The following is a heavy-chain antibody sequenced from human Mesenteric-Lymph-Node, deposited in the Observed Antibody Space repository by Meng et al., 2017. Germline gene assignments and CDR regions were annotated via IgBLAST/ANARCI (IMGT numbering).Heavy chain of an antibody. CDR3: AKGLVRGHDY. D-gene: IGHD3-10*01. CDR1: GFNFDGYA. V-gene: IGHV3-23*01. Sequence: GESLKISCAASGFNFDGYAMTWVRQAPGKGLEWVSTLSGNSGSAYYADSVKGRFTISRDNSKNTLHLQMNSLRADDTAVYYCAKGLVRGHDYWGQGTLVTVSS. CDR2: LSGNSGSA. J-gene: IGHJ4*02.